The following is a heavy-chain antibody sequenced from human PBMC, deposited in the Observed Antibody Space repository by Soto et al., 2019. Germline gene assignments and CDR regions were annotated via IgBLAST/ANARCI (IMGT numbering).Heavy chain of an antibody. CDR1: GYTLTELS. V-gene: IGHV1-24*01. D-gene: IGHD5-12*01. CDR3: ATDPSGSCYYYYGMDV. CDR2: FDPEDGET. Sequence: ASVKVSCKVSGYTLTELSMHWVRQAPGKGLEWMGGFDPEDGETIYAQKFQGRVTMTEDTSTDTAYMELSSLRSEDTAVYYCATDPSGSCYYYYGMDVWGQGTTVTVSS. J-gene: IGHJ6*02.